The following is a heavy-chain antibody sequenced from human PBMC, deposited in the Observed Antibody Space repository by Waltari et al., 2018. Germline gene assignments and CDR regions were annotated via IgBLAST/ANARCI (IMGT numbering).Heavy chain of an antibody. D-gene: IGHD3-3*01. J-gene: IGHJ4*02. CDR2: INHSGST. Sequence: QVQLQQWGAGLLKPSETLSLTCAVYGGSFSGYYWSWMRQPPGKGLGWIGEINHSGSTNYNPSLKSRVTISVDTSKNQFSLKLSSVTAADTAVYYCARAADFWSGYPLYWGQGTLVTVSS. CDR1: GGSFSGYY. V-gene: IGHV4-34*01. CDR3: ARAADFWSGYPLY.